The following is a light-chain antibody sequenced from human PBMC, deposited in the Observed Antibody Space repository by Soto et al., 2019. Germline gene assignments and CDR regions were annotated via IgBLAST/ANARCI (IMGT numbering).Light chain of an antibody. V-gene: IGLV2-14*01. Sequence: QSALTQSASVSGSPGQSITISCTGSSSDVGGLNYVSWYQHHPGNAPKLIIYEVSNRPSGVSDRFSGSKSDNTASLTISGLQTEDEADYYCSSFTISSAWVFGGGTKVTVL. CDR3: SSFTISSAWV. CDR1: SSDVGGLNY. J-gene: IGLJ3*02. CDR2: EVS.